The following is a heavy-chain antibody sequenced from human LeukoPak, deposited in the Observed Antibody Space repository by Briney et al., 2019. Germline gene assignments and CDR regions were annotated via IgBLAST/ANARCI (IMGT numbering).Heavy chain of an antibody. CDR1: GGSFSGYY. CDR3: AKVVPAATNYYYYYGMDV. V-gene: IGHV4-34*01. CDR2: INHSGST. J-gene: IGHJ6*04. D-gene: IGHD2-2*01. Sequence: SETLSLTCAVYGGSFSGYYWSWIRQPPGKGLEWIGEINHSGSTNYNPSLKSRVTISVDTSKNQFPLKLSSVTAADTAVYYCAKVVPAATNYYYYYGMDVWGKGTTVTVSS.